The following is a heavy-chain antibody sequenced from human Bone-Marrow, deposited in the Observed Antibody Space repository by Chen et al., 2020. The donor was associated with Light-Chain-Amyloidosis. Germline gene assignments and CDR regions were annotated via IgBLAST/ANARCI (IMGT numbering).Heavy chain of an antibody. CDR1: GFTFSSSD. Sequence: EVQLVESGGGLVQPGGSLRLSCAASGFTFSSSDMHWVRQAAGKGLEWVSAIGTIGDTYYPGSVKGRFTISRDDAXNSLYLXXXXXRAEDXXVYYCAREVVDSTSAGWYFDLWGRGTLVTVSS. V-gene: IGHV3-13*01. CDR2: IGTIGDT. CDR3: AREVVDSTSAGWYFDL. J-gene: IGHJ2*01. D-gene: IGHD6-6*01.